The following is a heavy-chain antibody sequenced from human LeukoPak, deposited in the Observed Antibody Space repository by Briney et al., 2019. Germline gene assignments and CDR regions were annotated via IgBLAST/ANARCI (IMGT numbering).Heavy chain of an antibody. CDR3: ARVRAAAGIYYFDY. J-gene: IGHJ4*02. CDR1: GYTYTTYG. D-gene: IGHD6-13*01. CDR2: TKHHNGDT. Sequence: SAKVSCHCFGYTYTTYGNRWARQAPGQGIERMGSTKHHNGDTNYAQKLQGRVTMTTDTSTSTAYMELRSLRSDDTAVYYCARVRAAAGIYYFDYWGQGTLVTVSS. V-gene: IGHV1-18*01.